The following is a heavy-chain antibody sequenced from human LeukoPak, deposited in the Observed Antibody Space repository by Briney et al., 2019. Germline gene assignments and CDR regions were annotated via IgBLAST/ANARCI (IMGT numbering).Heavy chain of an antibody. D-gene: IGHD6-13*01. CDR2: ISWNSGSI. J-gene: IGHJ4*02. CDR1: GFTFDDYA. Sequence: GGSLRLSCAASGFTFDDYAMHWVRQAPGKGLEWVSGISWNSGSIGYADSVKGRFTISRDNAKNSLYLQMSSLRAEDTALYYCASLVGAAAGGGDYWGQGTLVTVSS. CDR3: ASLVGAAAGGGDY. V-gene: IGHV3-9*01.